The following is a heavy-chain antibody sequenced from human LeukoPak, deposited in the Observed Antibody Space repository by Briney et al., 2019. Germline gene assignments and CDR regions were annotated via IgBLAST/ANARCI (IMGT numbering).Heavy chain of an antibody. V-gene: IGHV4-38-2*01. Sequence: SETLSLTCVVSGYSITNGDYWGWIRQSPGKGLEWIGSIYNSASTHYNPSLKSRVTILVDTSKNEFSLKMTSVTAADTAMYYCVRNSTSGFFDYWGQGTLATVSS. J-gene: IGHJ4*02. CDR2: IYNSAST. CDR1: GYSITNGDY. D-gene: IGHD2/OR15-2a*01. CDR3: VRNSTSGFFDY.